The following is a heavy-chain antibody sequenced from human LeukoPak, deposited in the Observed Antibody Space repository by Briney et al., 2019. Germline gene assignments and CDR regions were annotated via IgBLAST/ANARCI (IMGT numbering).Heavy chain of an antibody. CDR1: GGSISSSSYY. Sequence: SETLSLTCTVSGGSISSSSYYWGWIRQRPGKGLEWIGSIYYSGSTYYNPSLKSRVTISVDTSKNQFSLKLSSVTAADTAVYYCARQFYYDSGGSHYWGQGTLVTVSS. J-gene: IGHJ4*02. V-gene: IGHV4-39*01. D-gene: IGHD3-22*01. CDR3: ARQFYYDSGGSHY. CDR2: IYYSGST.